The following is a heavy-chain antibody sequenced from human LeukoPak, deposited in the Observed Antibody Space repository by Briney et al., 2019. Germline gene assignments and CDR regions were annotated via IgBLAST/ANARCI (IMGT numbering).Heavy chain of an antibody. CDR3: ASEGSVALAAASRPYFDY. D-gene: IGHD2-2*01. J-gene: IGHJ4*02. V-gene: IGHV1-2*02. Sequence: GGSVRVSCKASGYTFTGSYIHWVRQAPGQGLEGMGWINPNGGGTNYAQKFQGRVTMTRDTSISTAYMELYRLRSDDTAVYYCASEGSVALAAASRPYFDYWGQGTLVPVSS. CDR1: GYTFTGSY. CDR2: INPNGGGT.